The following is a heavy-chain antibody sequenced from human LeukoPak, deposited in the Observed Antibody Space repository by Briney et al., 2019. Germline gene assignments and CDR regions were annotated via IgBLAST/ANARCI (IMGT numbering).Heavy chain of an antibody. D-gene: IGHD7-27*01. V-gene: IGHV1-2*02. CDR3: ARGSNWGWIWFDP. CDR1: GYTFTGYY. J-gene: IGHJ5*02. CDR2: INPNSGGT. Sequence: ASVKVSCKASGYTFTGYYLHWVRQAPGQGVEWMGWINPNSGGTSFAQKFQGRVTMTRDTSISTAYMELSRLRSDDTAVYYCARGSNWGWIWFDPWGQGTLVTVSS.